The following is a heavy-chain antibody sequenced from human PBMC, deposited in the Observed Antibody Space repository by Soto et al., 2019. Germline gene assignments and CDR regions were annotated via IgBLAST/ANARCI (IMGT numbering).Heavy chain of an antibody. Sequence: PGGSLRLSCEASGFTFSNAWMNWVRQGPGKGLEWLGRIKSKVDGGTADYVAATKGRFSISRDDLKNMLYLKMNSLKPDDTAVYYCTTLSYLYYDGMDVWGQGTTVTVSS. CDR3: TTLSYLYYDGMDV. V-gene: IGHV3-15*01. CDR2: IKSKVDGGTA. J-gene: IGHJ6*02. CDR1: GFTFSNAW. D-gene: IGHD2-2*01.